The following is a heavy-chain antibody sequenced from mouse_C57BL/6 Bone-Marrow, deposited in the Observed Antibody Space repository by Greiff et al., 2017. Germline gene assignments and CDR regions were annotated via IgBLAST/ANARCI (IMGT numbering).Heavy chain of an antibody. CDR2: MHPNGGSP. D-gene: IGHD2-4*01. CDR1: GYTFTNYW. CDR3: AISYDYDDYTMDY. V-gene: IGHV1-64*01. J-gene: IGHJ4*01. Sequence: VQLQQPGAELVKPGASVKLSCKASGYTFTNYWMHWVKQRPGQGLGWIGMMHPNGGSPDYNEKFKSEATLSVDKSARTAYKELSSLTSEDSAVYYCAISYDYDDYTMDYWGQGTSVTVSS.